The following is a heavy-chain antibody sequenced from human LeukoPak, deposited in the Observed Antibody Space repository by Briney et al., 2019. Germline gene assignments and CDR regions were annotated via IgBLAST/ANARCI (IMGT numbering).Heavy chain of an antibody. J-gene: IGHJ4*02. Sequence: QAGGSLRLSCAASGFTFSSYAMSWVRQAPGKGLEWVSAISGSGGSTYYADSVKGRFTISRDNSKNTLYLQMNSLRAEDTAVYYCAKDIGPYGSSCSWDYWGQGTLVTVSS. D-gene: IGHD6-13*01. CDR3: AKDIGPYGSSCSWDY. CDR1: GFTFSSYA. CDR2: ISGSGGST. V-gene: IGHV3-23*01.